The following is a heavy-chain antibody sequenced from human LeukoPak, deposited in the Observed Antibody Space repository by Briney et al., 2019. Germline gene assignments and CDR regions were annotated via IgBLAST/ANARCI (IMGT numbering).Heavy chain of an antibody. J-gene: IGHJ4*02. CDR1: GYTFTNHW. CDR3: ATGVLTAYCCDF. CDR2: IYPGDSDT. Sequence: LGESLQISCRTSGYTFTNHWIGWVRQTPGKGLEWMGIIYPGDSDTPYSPSFQGQVTISADKSIATAHLQWSRLKASDTAMYYCATGVLTAYCCDFWGQGTLVTVSS. V-gene: IGHV5-51*01. D-gene: IGHD3-9*01.